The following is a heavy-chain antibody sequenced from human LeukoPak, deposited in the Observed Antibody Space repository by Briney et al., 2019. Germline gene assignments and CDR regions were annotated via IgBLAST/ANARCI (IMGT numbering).Heavy chain of an antibody. V-gene: IGHV3-30*02. Sequence: PGGSLRLSCAASGFTFSNYMMHWVRQAPGKGLEWVAFIRYDGSNKYYADSVKGRFTISRDNSKNTLYLQMNSLRAEDTAVYYCAKDQTIRYGENYYYYYMDVWGKGTTVTISS. CDR3: AKDQTIRYGENYYYYYMDV. CDR2: IRYDGSNK. D-gene: IGHD4/OR15-4a*01. J-gene: IGHJ6*03. CDR1: GFTFSNYM.